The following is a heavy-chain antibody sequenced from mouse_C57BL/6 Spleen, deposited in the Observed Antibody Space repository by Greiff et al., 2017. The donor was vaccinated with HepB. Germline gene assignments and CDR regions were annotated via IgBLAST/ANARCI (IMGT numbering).Heavy chain of an antibody. V-gene: IGHV1-50*01. CDR3: GRRVTSAWFAY. Sequence: QVQLQQPGAELVKPGASVKLSCKASGYTFTSYWMQWVKQRPGQGLEWIGEIDPSDSYTNYNQKFKGKATLTVDTSSSTAYMQRSSLASEDSAVYYCGRRVTSAWFAYWGQGTLVTVSA. CDR1: GYTFTSYW. CDR2: IDPSDSYT. J-gene: IGHJ3*01.